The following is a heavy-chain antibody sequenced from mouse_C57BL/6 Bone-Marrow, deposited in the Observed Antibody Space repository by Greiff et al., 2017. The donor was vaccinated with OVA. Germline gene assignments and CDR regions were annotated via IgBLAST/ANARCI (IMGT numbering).Heavy chain of an antibody. CDR1: GFTFSDYG. D-gene: IGHD2-3*01. CDR2: ISNLAYSI. V-gene: IGHV5-15*01. Sequence: EVKVVESGGGLVQPGGSLKLSCAASGFTFSDYGMAWVRQAPRKGPEWVAFISNLAYSIYYADTVTGRFTISRENAKNTLYLEMSSLRSEDTAMYYCARHDGYYGYWYFDVWGTGTTVTVSS. CDR3: ARHDGYYGYWYFDV. J-gene: IGHJ1*03.